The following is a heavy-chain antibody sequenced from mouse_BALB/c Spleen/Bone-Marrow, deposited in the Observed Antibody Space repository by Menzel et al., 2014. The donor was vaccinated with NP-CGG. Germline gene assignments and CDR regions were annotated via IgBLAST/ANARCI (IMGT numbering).Heavy chain of an antibody. CDR3: ARGNPLYAMDY. J-gene: IGHJ4*01. V-gene: IGHV1-7*01. CDR1: GYTFTSYW. Sequence: VKLMESGAELAKPGASVKMSCKASGYTFTSYWMHWVKQRPGQGLEWIGYINPSTGYTDYNQKFNDKATLTADKSSSTAYMQLSSLTSKDSAVYYCARGNPLYAMDYWGQGTSATVSS. CDR2: INPSTGYT. D-gene: IGHD2-1*01.